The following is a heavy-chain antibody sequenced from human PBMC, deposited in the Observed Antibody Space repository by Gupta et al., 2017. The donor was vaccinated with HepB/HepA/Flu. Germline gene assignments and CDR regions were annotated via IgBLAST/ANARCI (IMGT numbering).Heavy chain of an antibody. V-gene: IGHV1-18*01. CDR3: ARDSVVGYCSGGSCGDHYYYYYGMDV. D-gene: IGHD2-15*01. CDR1: GYTFTSYG. Sequence: QVQLVQSGAEVKKPGASVKVSCKASGYTFTSYGISWVRQAPGQGLEWMGWISAYNGNTNYAQKLQGRVTMTTETSTSTAYMELRSLRSDDTAVYYCARDSVVGYCSGGSCGDHYYYYYGMDVWGQGTTVTVSS. J-gene: IGHJ6*02. CDR2: ISAYNGNT.